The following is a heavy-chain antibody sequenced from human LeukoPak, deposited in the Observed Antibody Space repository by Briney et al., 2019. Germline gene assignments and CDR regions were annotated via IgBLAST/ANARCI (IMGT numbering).Heavy chain of an antibody. CDR2: ISGSGSST. V-gene: IGHV3-23*01. D-gene: IGHD3-10*01. CDR1: GFTFSSYA. J-gene: IGHJ4*02. CDR3: AKYYYTSGSSGGRVFDY. Sequence: GGSLRLSCAASGFTFSSYAMSWVRQAPGKGLEWVSGISGSGSSTYYADSVKGRFTISRDNSKNSLYLQMNSLRAEDTAVYYCAKYYYTSGSSGGRVFDYWGQGTLVTVSS.